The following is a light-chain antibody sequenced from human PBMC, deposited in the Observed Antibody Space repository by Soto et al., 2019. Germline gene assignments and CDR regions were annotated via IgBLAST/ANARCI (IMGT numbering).Light chain of an antibody. CDR1: QRISISY. CDR2: GAS. Sequence: EVVLTQSPGTLSASPGEGATLSCRASQRISISYLAWYQQKPGQAPRFLIYGASSRATGIPDRFSGSGSGTEFTLTISSLQPGDFATYYCQQYNSYSFGQGTKVDI. J-gene: IGKJ1*01. V-gene: IGKV3-20*01. CDR3: QQYNSYS.